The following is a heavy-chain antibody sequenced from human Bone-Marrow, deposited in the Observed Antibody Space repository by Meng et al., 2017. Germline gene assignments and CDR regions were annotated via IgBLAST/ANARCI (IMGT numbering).Heavy chain of an antibody. Sequence: GESLKISCKGSGYSFSTHWIGWVRQMPGKGLEWMGIIYPGDFDTRYSPSFQGQVTISVARSITTAYLEWSSLKASDTAMYYCARATSGLSDPYNFDFWGQGTLVTVSS. V-gene: IGHV5-51*01. D-gene: IGHD5-12*01. J-gene: IGHJ4*02. CDR1: GYSFSTHW. CDR2: IYPGDFDT. CDR3: ARATSGLSDPYNFDF.